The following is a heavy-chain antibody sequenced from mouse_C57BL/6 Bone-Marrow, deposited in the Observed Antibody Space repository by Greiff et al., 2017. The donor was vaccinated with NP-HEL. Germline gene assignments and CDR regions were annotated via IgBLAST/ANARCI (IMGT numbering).Heavy chain of an antibody. Sequence: EVQGVESGAELVRPGASVKLSCTASGFNIKDDYMHWVKQRPEQGLEWIGWIDPEKGDTEYASKFQGKATITADTSSNTAYLQLSSLTSEDTAVYYCTFYGNYGFDYWGQGTTLTVSS. D-gene: IGHD2-1*01. V-gene: IGHV14-4*01. CDR1: GFNIKDDY. CDR3: TFYGNYGFDY. J-gene: IGHJ2*01. CDR2: IDPEKGDT.